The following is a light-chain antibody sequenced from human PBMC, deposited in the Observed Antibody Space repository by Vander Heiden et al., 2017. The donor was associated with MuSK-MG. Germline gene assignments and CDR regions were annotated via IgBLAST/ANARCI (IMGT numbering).Light chain of an antibody. J-gene: IGKJ4*01. V-gene: IGKV4-1*01. Sequence: DIVMTQSPDSLAVSLGERATINCKSSQSVLYSSNNKNYLAWYQQKPGQPPKLLIYWASTRESGVPDRFSGSGSGTDFTLTISSLQAEDVAVYYCQQYESTPRLTFGGGTKVEIK. CDR3: QQYESTPRLT. CDR1: QSVLYSSNNKNY. CDR2: WAS.